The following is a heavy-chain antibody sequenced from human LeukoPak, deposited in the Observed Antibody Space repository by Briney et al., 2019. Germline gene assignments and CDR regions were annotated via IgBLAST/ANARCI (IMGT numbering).Heavy chain of an antibody. CDR1: GFTFSSYG. V-gene: IGHV3-23*01. CDR3: AKSLAMHTYYDFWSGYYTGNGGQYTFDY. D-gene: IGHD3-3*01. Sequence: PGGSLRLSCAASGFTFSSYGMHWVRQAPGKGLEWVSAISGSGGSTYYADSVKGRFTISRDNSKNTLYLQMNSLRAEDTAVYYCAKSLAMHTYYDFWSGYYTGNGGQYTFDYWGQGTLVTVSS. CDR2: ISGSGGST. J-gene: IGHJ4*02.